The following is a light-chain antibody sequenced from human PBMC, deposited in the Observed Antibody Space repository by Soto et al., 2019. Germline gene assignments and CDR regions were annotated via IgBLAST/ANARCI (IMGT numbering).Light chain of an antibody. Sequence: DIQMTQSPSSLSASVGDRVTITCQATQDIRKYLNWYQQKPGKAPKLLIYDASNLETGVPSRFSGSGSGTDFFFTISSLQPEDLATYYCQQYDNLPRTFGQGTKVEIK. J-gene: IGKJ2*01. CDR1: QDIRKY. CDR2: DAS. CDR3: QQYDNLPRT. V-gene: IGKV1-33*01.